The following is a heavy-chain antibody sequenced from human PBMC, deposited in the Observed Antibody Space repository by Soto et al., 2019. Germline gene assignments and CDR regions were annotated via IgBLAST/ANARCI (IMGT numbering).Heavy chain of an antibody. D-gene: IGHD3-10*01. V-gene: IGHV3-11*01. CDR2: ISSSGSTI. CDR1: GFTFSDYY. CDR3: ARVTYYASGSSINWFDP. J-gene: IGHJ5*02. Sequence: GGSLRLSCAASGFTFSDYYMSWIRPAPGKGLEWVSYISSSGSTIYYADSVKGRFTISRDNAKNSLYLQMNSLRAEDTAVYYCARVTYYASGSSINWFDPWGQGTLVTVSS.